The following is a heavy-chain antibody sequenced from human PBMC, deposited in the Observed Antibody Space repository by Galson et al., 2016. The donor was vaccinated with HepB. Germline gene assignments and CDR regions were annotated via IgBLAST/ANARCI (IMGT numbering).Heavy chain of an antibody. CDR2: ISSSGRPI. CDR3: ARGGDSGNYKEILDY. J-gene: IGHJ4*02. Sequence: SLRLSCAASGFRFSDYYMSWIRQAPGKGLEWLSYISSSGRPIYYADSVKGRFTISRDNAKNSLYLQMNNLRGEDTAVYYCARGGDSGNYKEILDYWGQGTLVTVSS. D-gene: IGHD3-10*01. CDR1: GFRFSDYY. V-gene: IGHV3-11*01.